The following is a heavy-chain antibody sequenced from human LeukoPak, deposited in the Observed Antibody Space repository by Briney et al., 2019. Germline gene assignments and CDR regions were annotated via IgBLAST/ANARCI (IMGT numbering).Heavy chain of an antibody. CDR2: ISTSSSYI. V-gene: IGHV3-21*01. CDR1: GFTFSSYW. D-gene: IGHD6-19*01. Sequence: GGSLRLSCAASGFTFSSYWMSWVRQAPGKGLEWVSFISTSSSYIYYVDSVKGRFTISRDNAKNSLYLQMNSLRAEDTAVYYCARGGSGWYEGDYWGQETLVTVSS. J-gene: IGHJ4*02. CDR3: ARGGSGWYEGDY.